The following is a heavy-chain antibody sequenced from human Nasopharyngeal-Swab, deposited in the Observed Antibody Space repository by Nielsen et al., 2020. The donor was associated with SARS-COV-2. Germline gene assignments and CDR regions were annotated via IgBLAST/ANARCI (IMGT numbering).Heavy chain of an antibody. CDR1: GFTFSDYY. V-gene: IGHV3-11*01. Sequence: GESLKISCAASGFTFSDYYMSWIRQAPGKGLEWVSYISSSGSTIYYADSVKGRFTISRDNAKNSLYLQMNSLRAEDTAVYYCARTYYYDSSGYYYVLFDPWGQGTLVTVSS. CDR2: ISSSGSTI. CDR3: ARTYYYDSSGYYYVLFDP. J-gene: IGHJ5*02. D-gene: IGHD3-22*01.